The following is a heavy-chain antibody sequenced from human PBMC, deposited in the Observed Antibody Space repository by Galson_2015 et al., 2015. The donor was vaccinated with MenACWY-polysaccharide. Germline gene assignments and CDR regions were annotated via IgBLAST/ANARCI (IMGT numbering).Heavy chain of an antibody. Sequence: SLTCTVSGGSISSYYWNWIRQPPGKGLEWIGYIYYSGSTNYNPSLKSRVTISVDTSKNQFSLKLSSVTAADTAVYYCARDLRFLEIPDAFDIWGQGTMVTVSS. J-gene: IGHJ3*02. D-gene: IGHD3-3*01. CDR1: GGSISSYY. CDR2: IYYSGST. V-gene: IGHV4-59*01. CDR3: ARDLRFLEIPDAFDI.